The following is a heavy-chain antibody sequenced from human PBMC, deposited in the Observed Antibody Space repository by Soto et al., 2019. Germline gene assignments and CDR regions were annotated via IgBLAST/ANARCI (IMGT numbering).Heavy chain of an antibody. CDR2: ISSSSSTI. Sequence: GGSLRLSCAASGFTFSSYSMNWVRQAPGKGLEWVSYISSSSSTIYYADSVKGRFTISRDNAKNSLYLQMNSLRAEDTAVYYCARVNGYCSSTNCLDAFDIWGQGTMVTVSS. D-gene: IGHD2-2*03. V-gene: IGHV3-48*01. CDR3: ARVNGYCSSTNCLDAFDI. J-gene: IGHJ3*02. CDR1: GFTFSSYS.